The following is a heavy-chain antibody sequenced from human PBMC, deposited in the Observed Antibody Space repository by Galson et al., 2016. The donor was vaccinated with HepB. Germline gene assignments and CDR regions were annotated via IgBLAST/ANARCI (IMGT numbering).Heavy chain of an antibody. D-gene: IGHD5-12*01. CDR1: GFTFSDYS. V-gene: IGHV3-21*01. J-gene: IGHJ2*01. Sequence: SLRLSCAASGFTFSDYSMNWVRQAPGKGLEWVSSITSSSSFIYYADSVKGRVTISRDNAKNSLYLQMNSLRAEDTAVYYCARRGDDSWYFDLWGRGTLVTVSS. CDR3: ARRGDDSWYFDL. CDR2: ITSSSSFI.